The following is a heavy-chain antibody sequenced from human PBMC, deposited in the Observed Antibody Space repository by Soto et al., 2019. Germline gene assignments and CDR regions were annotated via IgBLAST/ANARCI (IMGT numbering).Heavy chain of an antibody. CDR3: ARLVTATRNYYYGMDV. CDR2: ISSSGSTI. V-gene: IGHV3-11*01. D-gene: IGHD1-20*01. J-gene: IGHJ6*02. Sequence: TGGSLRLSCAASGFTFRDYYMTWIRQAPGKGLEWLSYISSSGSTIYYADSVKGRFTISRDNAKNSPFLQMNSLRAEDTAVYYCARLVTATRNYYYGMDVWGQGTTVTVSS. CDR1: GFTFRDYY.